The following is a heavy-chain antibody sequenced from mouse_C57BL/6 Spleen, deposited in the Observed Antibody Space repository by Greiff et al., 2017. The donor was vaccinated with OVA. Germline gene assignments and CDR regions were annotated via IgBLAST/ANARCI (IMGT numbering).Heavy chain of an antibody. J-gene: IGHJ2*01. CDR2: INPGSGGT. CDR3: ARSGDYGTLDY. CDR1: GYAFTNYL. Sequence: QVQLKESGAELVRPGTSVKVSCKASGYAFTNYLIEWVKQRPGQGLEWIGVINPGSGGTNYNEKFKGKATLTADKSSSTAYMQLSSLTSEDSAVYFCARSGDYGTLDYWGQGTTLTVSS. D-gene: IGHD1-1*01. V-gene: IGHV1-54*01.